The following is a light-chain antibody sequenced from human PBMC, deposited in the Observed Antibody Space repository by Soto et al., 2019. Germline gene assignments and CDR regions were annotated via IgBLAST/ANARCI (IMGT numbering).Light chain of an antibody. V-gene: IGKV1-33*01. J-gene: IGKJ5*01. CDR3: QQYENLPT. Sequence: EIQMTQSPSSLSASLGDRVTITCQASQNINNYLNLYQQKPGRAPKLLIYDASNLEAGVPSRFRGSGSGTDFTFTISRLQAEDIATYYCQQYENLPTFGQGTRLEIK. CDR2: DAS. CDR1: QNINNY.